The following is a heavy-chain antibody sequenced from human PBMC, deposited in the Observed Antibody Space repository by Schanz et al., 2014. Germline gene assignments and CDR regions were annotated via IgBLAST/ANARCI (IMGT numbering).Heavy chain of an antibody. Sequence: QVHLVQSGAEVHKPGASLKISCKASGYTFTNFFLHWVRQAPGQGLEWMGIINPIGGSTTYAQKFRGAVTLTTDTSTDTAYLELTSLRSEDTAVYFCASSGAGYSSSWDFDYWGQGTLVTVSS. V-gene: IGHV1-46*01. J-gene: IGHJ4*02. D-gene: IGHD6-13*01. CDR3: ASSGAGYSSSWDFDY. CDR2: INPIGGST. CDR1: GYTFTNFF.